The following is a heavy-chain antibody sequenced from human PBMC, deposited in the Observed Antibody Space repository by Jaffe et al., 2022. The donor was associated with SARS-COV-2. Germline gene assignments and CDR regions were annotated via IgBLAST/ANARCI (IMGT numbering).Heavy chain of an antibody. CDR3: AKDLGLSDDAAEFDY. CDR2: IKTDGSTT. Sequence: EVQLVESGGGLVQPGGSLRLSCAASGFTFSSFWMYWVRQAPGKGLVWVSRIKTDGSTTNYADSVKGRFTISRDNAKNTLYLQMNSLRAEDTAVYYCAKDLGLSDDAAEFDYWGQGTLVTVSS. V-gene: IGHV3-74*01. D-gene: IGHD2-15*01. CDR1: GFTFSSFW. J-gene: IGHJ4*02.